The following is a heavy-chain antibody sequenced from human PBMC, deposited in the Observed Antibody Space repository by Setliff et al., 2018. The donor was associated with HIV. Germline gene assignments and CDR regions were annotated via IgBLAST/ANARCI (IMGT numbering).Heavy chain of an antibody. CDR1: SYSIDSGYY. J-gene: IGHJ3*01. CDR2: VYHGGNT. Sequence: PSETLSLTCAVSSYSIDSGYYWAWIRQSPGRGPEWIGSVYHGGNTYYNPPLKSRVTISMDTSKNRFSLKLNSVTAADTAVYYCARDRHYYHSGAYGGSRDSFDFWGQGTMGTVS. D-gene: IGHD3-22*01. V-gene: IGHV4-38-2*02. CDR3: ARDRHYYHSGAYGGSRDSFDF.